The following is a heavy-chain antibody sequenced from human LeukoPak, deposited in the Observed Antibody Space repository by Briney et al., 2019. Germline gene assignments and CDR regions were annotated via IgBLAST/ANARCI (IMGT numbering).Heavy chain of an antibody. D-gene: IGHD3-16*01. J-gene: IGHJ4*02. CDR3: AKRLLRWSPCDY. V-gene: IGHV4-38-2*01. CDR2: IYHSGST. CDR1: GYSISSGYH. Sequence: SETLSLTWAVSGYSISSGYHWDWIRQPPGKGLEWIGSIYHSGSTFYSPSLKSRVTISVDTSKNQFSLKLSSVTAADTAVYYCAKRLLRWSPCDYWGQGSLVTVSS.